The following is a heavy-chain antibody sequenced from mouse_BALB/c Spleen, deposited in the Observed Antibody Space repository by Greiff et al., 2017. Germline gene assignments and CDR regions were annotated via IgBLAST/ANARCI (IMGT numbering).Heavy chain of an antibody. V-gene: IGHV2-2*02. Sequence: QVQLKESGPGLVQPSQSLSITCTVSGFSLTSYGVHWVRQSPGKGLEWLGVIWSGGSTDYNAAFISRLSISKDNSKSQVFFKMNSLQANDTAIYYCASTMITYFDYWGQGTTLTVSS. D-gene: IGHD2-4*01. CDR3: ASTMITYFDY. CDR2: IWSGGST. J-gene: IGHJ2*01. CDR1: GFSLTSYG.